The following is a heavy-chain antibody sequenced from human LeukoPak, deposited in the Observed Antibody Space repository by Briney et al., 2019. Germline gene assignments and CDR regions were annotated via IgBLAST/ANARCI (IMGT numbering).Heavy chain of an antibody. CDR2: IIPILDAA. V-gene: IGHV1-69*10. Sequence: SVKVSCKVSGGTNYAISWVRQAPGQGLEWLGGIIPILDAANSAQNFQGRVTFTADKLTRTVYMELSSLRYEDTAVYYCARGDYDDSGDFRTLHYWGQGTLVTVSS. CDR1: GGTNYA. CDR3: ARGDYDDSGDFRTLHY. D-gene: IGHD4-17*01. J-gene: IGHJ4*02.